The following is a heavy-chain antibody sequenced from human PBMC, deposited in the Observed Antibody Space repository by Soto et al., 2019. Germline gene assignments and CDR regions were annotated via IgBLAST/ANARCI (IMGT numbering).Heavy chain of an antibody. V-gene: IGHV4-59*01. CDR3: ARDPTIGAFDI. CDR2: IYYSGST. CDR1: GGSISSYY. Sequence: SETLSLTCTVSGGSISSYYWSWIRQPPGKGLEWIGYIYYSGSTNYNPSLKSRVTISVGTSKNQFSLKLSSVTAADTAVYYCARDPTIGAFDIWGQGTMVTVSS. J-gene: IGHJ3*02.